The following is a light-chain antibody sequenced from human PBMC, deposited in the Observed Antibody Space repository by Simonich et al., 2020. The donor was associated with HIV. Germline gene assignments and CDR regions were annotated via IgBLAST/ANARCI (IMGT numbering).Light chain of an antibody. Sequence: QSVLTQPPSASGTPGQRVTISCSGSSSNVGTNTVNWYQQLPGTAPKLVIYSNNQRPSGVPDRFSGSKSGTSASLAISGLQSEDEADYYCAAWDDSLSGPVFGGGTQLTVL. V-gene: IGLV1-44*01. J-gene: IGLJ7*01. CDR3: AAWDDSLSGPV. CDR2: SNN. CDR1: SSNVGTNT.